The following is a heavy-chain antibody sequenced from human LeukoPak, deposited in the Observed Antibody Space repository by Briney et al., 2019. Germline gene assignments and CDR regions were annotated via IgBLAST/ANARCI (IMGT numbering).Heavy chain of an antibody. Sequence: SETLSLTCTVSGGSISSSSYYWGWIRQPPGKGLEYIGSIYYSGTTYYNPSLKSRVTISVDTSRNQFSLKLNSLTAADTAVYYCAGVLYDSSGYLDYWGQGTLVTVSS. CDR2: IYYSGTT. CDR1: GGSISSSSYY. J-gene: IGHJ4*02. D-gene: IGHD3-22*01. V-gene: IGHV4-39*07. CDR3: AGVLYDSSGYLDY.